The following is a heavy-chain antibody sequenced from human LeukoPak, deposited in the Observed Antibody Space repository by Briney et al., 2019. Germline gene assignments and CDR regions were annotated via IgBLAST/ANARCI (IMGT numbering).Heavy chain of an antibody. Sequence: GASVKVSCKASGFSFTGSVIQWVRQARGQRLEWIGWIVVGSGNTNYAQKFQERVTITRDRSTSTAYVELSSLRSEDTALYYCATHSSRWYDHDAFDIWGQGTMVTVSS. CDR3: ATHSSRWYDHDAFDI. D-gene: IGHD6-19*01. V-gene: IGHV1-58*02. CDR1: GFSFTGSV. CDR2: IVVGSGNT. J-gene: IGHJ3*02.